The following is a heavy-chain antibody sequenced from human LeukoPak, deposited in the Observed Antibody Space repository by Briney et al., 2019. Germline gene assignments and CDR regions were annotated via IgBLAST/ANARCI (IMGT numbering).Heavy chain of an antibody. CDR3: ARDRGITMVRGVKSNSFDY. CDR2: IIPILGIA. J-gene: IGHJ4*02. Sequence: SVKVSCKASGGTFSSYTITWVRQAPGQGLEWMGRIIPILGIANYAQKFQGRVTITADKSTSTAYMELSSLRSEDTAVYYCARDRGITMVRGVKSNSFDYWGQGTLVTVSS. CDR1: GGTFSSYT. V-gene: IGHV1-69*04. D-gene: IGHD3-10*01.